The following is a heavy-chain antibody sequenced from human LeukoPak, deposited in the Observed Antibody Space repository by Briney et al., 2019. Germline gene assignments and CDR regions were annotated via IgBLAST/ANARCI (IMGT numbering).Heavy chain of an antibody. Sequence: GGSLRLSCTASGFTFSNYGMHWVRQAPGKGLEWVAIIWFDGSDKYYADSVKGRFTISRDNSKNTLYLQMNSLRAEDTAVYYCAREGEGYYDAFDIWGQGTMVTVSS. CDR2: IWFDGSDK. CDR3: AREGEGYYDAFDI. D-gene: IGHD3-16*01. J-gene: IGHJ3*02. CDR1: GFTFSNYG. V-gene: IGHV3-33*01.